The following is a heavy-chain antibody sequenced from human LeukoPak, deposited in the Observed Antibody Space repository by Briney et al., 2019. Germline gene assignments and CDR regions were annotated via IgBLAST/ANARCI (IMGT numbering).Heavy chain of an antibody. D-gene: IGHD1-26*01. Sequence: ETLSLTCAVYGGSFSGYYWSWVRQAPGKGLEWVSAISGSGGSTYYADSVKGRFTISRDNSKNTLYLQMNSLRAEDTAVYYCARIVGAPTPDAFDIWGQGTMVTVSS. CDR2: ISGSGGST. V-gene: IGHV3-23*01. CDR1: GGSFSGYY. J-gene: IGHJ3*02. CDR3: ARIVGAPTPDAFDI.